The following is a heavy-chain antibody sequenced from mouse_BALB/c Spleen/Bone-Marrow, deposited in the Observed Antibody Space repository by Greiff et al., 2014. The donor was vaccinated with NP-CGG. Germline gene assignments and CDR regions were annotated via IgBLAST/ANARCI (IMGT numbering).Heavy chain of an antibody. Sequence: VQVVESGPGLVQPSQSLSITCTVSSLSLTSYGVHWVRQSPGKGLEWLGVIWSGGSTDYNAAFISRLSITKDNSKSHVFFKMNSLQAYDTAIYYCAREYYGRAWFAYWGQGTLVTVSA. J-gene: IGHJ3*01. V-gene: IGHV2-2*01. CDR2: IWSGGST. D-gene: IGHD1-1*01. CDR3: AREYYGRAWFAY. CDR1: SLSLTSYG.